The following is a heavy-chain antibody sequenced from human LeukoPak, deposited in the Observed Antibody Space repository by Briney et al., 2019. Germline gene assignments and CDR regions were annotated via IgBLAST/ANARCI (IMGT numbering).Heavy chain of an antibody. Sequence: GASVKVSCKASGYTFTGYYMHWVRQAPGQGLEWMGWINPNSGNTGYAQKFQGRVTTTRNTSISTAYMELSSLRSEDTAVYYCARDYHCSSTSCYAAFDIWGQGTMVTVSS. CDR2: INPNSGNT. D-gene: IGHD2-2*01. J-gene: IGHJ3*02. CDR1: GYTFTGYY. V-gene: IGHV1-8*02. CDR3: ARDYHCSSTSCYAAFDI.